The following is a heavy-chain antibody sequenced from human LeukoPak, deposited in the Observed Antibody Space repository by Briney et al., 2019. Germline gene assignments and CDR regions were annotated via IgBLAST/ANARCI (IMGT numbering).Heavy chain of an antibody. D-gene: IGHD6-13*01. Sequence: GSSVKVSCKASGGTFSSHAISWVRQAPGQGLEWMGGIIPIFGTANYAQKFQGRVTITADESTSTAYMELSSLRSEDTAVYYCARGGTSFLPIAAAGTAFDIWGQGTTVTVSS. CDR2: IIPIFGTA. V-gene: IGHV1-69*01. J-gene: IGHJ3*02. CDR1: GGTFSSHA. CDR3: ARGGTSFLPIAAAGTAFDI.